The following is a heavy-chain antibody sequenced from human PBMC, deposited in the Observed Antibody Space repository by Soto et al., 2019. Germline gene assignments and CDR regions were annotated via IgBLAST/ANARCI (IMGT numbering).Heavy chain of an antibody. Sequence: PVGPLRLCCAAAEFTFSNYAVSWVRQAPGKGLEWVSAISGSGGSTYYADSVKGRFTISRDNSKNTLYLQMNSLRAEDTAVYYCAHSNYALDNYYYYLDVWGKGTTVTVSS. J-gene: IGHJ6*03. V-gene: IGHV3-23*01. CDR3: AHSNYALDNYYYYLDV. D-gene: IGHD4-4*01. CDR2: ISGSGGST. CDR1: EFTFSNYA.